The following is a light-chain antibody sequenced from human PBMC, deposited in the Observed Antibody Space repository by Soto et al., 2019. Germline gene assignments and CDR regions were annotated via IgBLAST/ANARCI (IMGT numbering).Light chain of an antibody. CDR3: QQYGSSLPWT. Sequence: EIVMTQSPATLSVSPGERATLSCRASQSVSSSYLAWYQQKPGQAPRLLIYGASSRATGIPDRFSGSGSGTDFTLTISRLEPEDFAVYYCQQYGSSLPWTFGQGTKVDI. J-gene: IGKJ1*01. CDR1: QSVSSSY. CDR2: GAS. V-gene: IGKV3-20*01.